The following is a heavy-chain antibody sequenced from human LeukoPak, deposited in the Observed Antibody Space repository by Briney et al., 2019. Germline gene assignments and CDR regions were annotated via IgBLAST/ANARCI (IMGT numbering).Heavy chain of an antibody. CDR3: ATTVVYSSGLPLGNFDY. Sequence: ASVKVSCKVSGYTLTELSMHWVRQAPGKGLEWMGGFDPEDGETIYARKFQGRVTMTEDTSTDTAYMELSSLRSEDTAVYYCATTVVYSSGLPLGNFDYWGQGTLVTVSS. CDR2: FDPEDGET. V-gene: IGHV1-24*01. J-gene: IGHJ4*02. CDR1: GYTLTELS. D-gene: IGHD6-19*01.